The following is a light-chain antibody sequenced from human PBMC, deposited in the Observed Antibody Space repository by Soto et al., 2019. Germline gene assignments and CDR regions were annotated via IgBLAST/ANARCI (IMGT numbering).Light chain of an antibody. Sequence: QSALTQPPSASGSPGQSVTISCTGTSSDVGGYNYVSWYQQHPGKAPKLMIYDVSKRPSGVPGRFSGSKSGNTASLTISGLQAEDEADYYCCSNAGSYTWVFGGGTKVTVL. J-gene: IGLJ3*02. CDR2: DVS. CDR3: CSNAGSYTWV. CDR1: SSDVGGYNY. V-gene: IGLV2-11*01.